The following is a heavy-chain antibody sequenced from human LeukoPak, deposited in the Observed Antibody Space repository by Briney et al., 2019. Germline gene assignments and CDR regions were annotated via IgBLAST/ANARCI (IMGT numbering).Heavy chain of an antibody. CDR2: INSNSGGT. CDR1: GYTFTGYY. J-gene: IGHJ4*02. V-gene: IGHV1-2*02. Sequence: ASVKVSCKASGYTFTGYYMHWVRQAPGQGLEWMGWINSNSGGTNYAQKFQGRVTMTRDTSISTAYMELSRLRSDDTAVYYCARGDHITIFGVVPVDDYWGQGTLVTVSS. CDR3: ARGDHITIFGVVPVDDY. D-gene: IGHD3-3*01.